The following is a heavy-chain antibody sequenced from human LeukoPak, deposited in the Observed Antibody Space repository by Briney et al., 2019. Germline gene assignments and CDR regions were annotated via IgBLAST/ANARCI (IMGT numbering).Heavy chain of an antibody. V-gene: IGHV4-34*01. CDR2: VNRWGRT. CDR3: ARDPYSGSYSNFDL. Sequence: SETLSLTCGVHGASFSLYHWSWIRQSPGKGLEWLGEVNRWGRTNYNPSLESRVTISVDASKNQFSLKLSSVTAADTAVYYCARDPYSGSYSNFDLWGRGTLVTVSS. D-gene: IGHD1-26*01. CDR1: GASFSLYH. J-gene: IGHJ2*01.